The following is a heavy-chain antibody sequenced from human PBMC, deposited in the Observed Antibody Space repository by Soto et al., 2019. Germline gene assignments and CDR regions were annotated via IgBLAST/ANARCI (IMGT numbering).Heavy chain of an antibody. V-gene: IGHV5-51*03. J-gene: IGHJ6*02. CDR1: GYSFNIYW. CDR2: VYPDDSDP. D-gene: IGHD3-22*01. Sequence: EVQLVQSGAEVKKQGESLKVSCKASGYSFNIYWIGWVRQLPGKGLEWMGVVYPDDSDPIFSPSFHGQVTISVDKSITTAYLQWSSLKASDTAMYHCARRVHSNIPGGSLYVWGQGTTGTDSS. CDR3: ARRVHSNIPGGSLYV.